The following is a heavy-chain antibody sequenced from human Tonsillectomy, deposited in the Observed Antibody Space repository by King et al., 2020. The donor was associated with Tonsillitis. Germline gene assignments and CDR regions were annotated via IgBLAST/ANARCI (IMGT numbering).Heavy chain of an antibody. J-gene: IGHJ4*02. Sequence: VQLVESGGGVVQPGRSLRLSCAASGFTFSSYAMHWVRQAPGRGLEWVAVISYDGSNKYYADSVKGRFTISRDNSKNTLYLQRNSLRAGDTAVYYCSGVTVGGGYSYGAQGAFDYWGQGTLVTVSS. CDR1: GFTFSSYA. V-gene: IGHV3-30*01. CDR2: ISYDGSNK. CDR3: SGVTVGGGYSYGAQGAFDY. D-gene: IGHD5-18*01.